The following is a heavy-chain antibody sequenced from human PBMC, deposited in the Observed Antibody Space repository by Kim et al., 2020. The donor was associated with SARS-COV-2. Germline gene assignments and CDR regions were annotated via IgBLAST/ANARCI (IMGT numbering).Heavy chain of an antibody. D-gene: IGHD3-10*01. Sequence: TAYADSAKGRFTISRDNAKNTLSLQMNFLRVEDTAIYYCVRDRGGRNDFWGQGTLVTVSS. CDR2: T. CDR3: VRDRGGRNDF. V-gene: IGHV3-74*01. J-gene: IGHJ4*02.